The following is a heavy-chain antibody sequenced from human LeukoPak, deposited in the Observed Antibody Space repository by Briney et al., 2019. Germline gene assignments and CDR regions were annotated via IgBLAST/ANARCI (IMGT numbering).Heavy chain of an antibody. V-gene: IGHV4-59*01. CDR1: GGSISSYY. D-gene: IGHD1-26*01. CDR3: ASEASPIGFFDY. CDR2: IYYSGST. Sequence: SETLSLTCTVSGGSISSYYWSWIRQPPGKGLEWIGYIYYSGSTNYNPSLKSRVTISVDTSKNQFSLKLSSVTAADTAVYYCASEASPIGFFDYWGQGTLVTVSS. J-gene: IGHJ4*02.